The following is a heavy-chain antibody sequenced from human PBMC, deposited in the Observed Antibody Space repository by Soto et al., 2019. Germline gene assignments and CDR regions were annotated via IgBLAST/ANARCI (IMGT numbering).Heavy chain of an antibody. Sequence: ALVKVSCKASGYTFTSYYMHWVRQAPGQGLEWMGIINPSGGSTSYAQKFQGRVTMTRDTSTSTVYMELSSLRSEDTAVYYCARDGWGSGRHRGLDYYYMDVWGKGTTVTVSS. CDR3: ARDGWGSGRHRGLDYYYMDV. D-gene: IGHD3-16*01. V-gene: IGHV1-46*03. CDR2: INPSGGST. CDR1: GYTFTSYY. J-gene: IGHJ6*03.